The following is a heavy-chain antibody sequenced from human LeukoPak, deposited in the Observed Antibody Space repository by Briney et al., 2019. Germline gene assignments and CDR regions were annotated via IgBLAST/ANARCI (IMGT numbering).Heavy chain of an antibody. J-gene: IGHJ5*02. CDR2: FDPEDGET. D-gene: IGHD6-13*01. CDR1: GYTLTELS. V-gene: IGHV1-24*01. CDR3: ARDSTYSSSWYPTRNWFDP. Sequence: ASVKVSCKVSGYTLTELSMHWVRQAPGKGLEWMGGFDPEDGETIYAQKFQGRVTMTEDTSTDTAYMELSRLRSDDTAVYYCARDSTYSSSWYPTRNWFDPWGQGTLVTVSS.